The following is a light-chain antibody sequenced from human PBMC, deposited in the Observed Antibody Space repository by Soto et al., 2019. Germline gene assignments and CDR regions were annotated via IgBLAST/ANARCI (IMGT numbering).Light chain of an antibody. Sequence: DIQMTQSPSSLSASVGDRVTITCRASQSISTYLNWYQQKPGKAPDLLIFGASSLQSGVPTRFSGSGSETHFTLTISRLQPEDFATYYCQQSSKFPLTFGGGTKVEIK. CDR2: GAS. CDR3: QQSSKFPLT. J-gene: IGKJ4*01. V-gene: IGKV1-39*01. CDR1: QSISTY.